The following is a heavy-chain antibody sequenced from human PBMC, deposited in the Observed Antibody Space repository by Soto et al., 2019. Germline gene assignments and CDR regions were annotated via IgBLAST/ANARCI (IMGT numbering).Heavy chain of an antibody. CDR3: ARDTGAYYYYYGMDV. Sequence: LSLTCTVSGGSISSYYWSWIRQPAGKGLEWIGRIYTSGSTNYTPSLKSRVTMSVDTSKNQFSLKLSSVTAADTAVYYCARDTGAYYYYYGMDVWGQGTTVTVSS. J-gene: IGHJ6*02. V-gene: IGHV4-4*07. CDR1: GGSISSYY. D-gene: IGHD3-10*01. CDR2: IYTSGST.